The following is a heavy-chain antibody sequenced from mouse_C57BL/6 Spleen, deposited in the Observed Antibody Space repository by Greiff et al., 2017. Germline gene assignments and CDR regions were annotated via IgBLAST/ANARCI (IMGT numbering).Heavy chain of an antibody. CDR2: IYPGGGYT. CDR3: ARGDGSYYFDY. CDR1: GYTFTNYW. D-gene: IGHD2-3*01. Sequence: VQLQESGAELVRPGTSVKMSCKASGYTFTNYWIGWAKQRPGHGLEWIGDIYPGGGYTNYNEKFKGKATLTADKSSSTAYMQFSSRTSEDSAIYYCARGDGSYYFDYWGQGTTLTVSS. V-gene: IGHV1-63*01. J-gene: IGHJ2*01.